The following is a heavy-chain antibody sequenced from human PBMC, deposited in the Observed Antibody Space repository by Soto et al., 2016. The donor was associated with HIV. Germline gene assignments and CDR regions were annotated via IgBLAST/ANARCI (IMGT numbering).Heavy chain of an antibody. CDR3: AKDRGTMVRGVTLYYYYYGMDV. J-gene: IGHJ6*02. D-gene: IGHD3-10*01. CDR1: KFTFSSYA. V-gene: IGHV3-23*01. Sequence: EVQLLESGGGLVQPGGPVRLSCAASKFTFSSYAMSWVRQAPGKGLEWVSAISGSGGSTYYADSVKGRFTISRDNSKNTLYLQMNSLRAEDTAVYYCAKDRGTMVRGVTLYYYYYGMDVWGQGTTVTVSS. CDR2: ISGSGGST.